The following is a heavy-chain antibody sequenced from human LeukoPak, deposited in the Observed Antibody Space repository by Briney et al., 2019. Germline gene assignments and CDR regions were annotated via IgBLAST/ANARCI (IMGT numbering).Heavy chain of an antibody. Sequence: GASVNVSCKASGGTFSSYAISWVRQAPGQGLEWMGRIIPILGIANYAQKFQGRVTITADKSTSTAYMELSSLRSEDTAVYYCARGKSETLTVTTQGRAFDIWGQGTMVTVSS. J-gene: IGHJ3*02. D-gene: IGHD4-4*01. CDR3: ARGKSETLTVTTQGRAFDI. CDR1: GGTFSSYA. V-gene: IGHV1-69*04. CDR2: IIPILGIA.